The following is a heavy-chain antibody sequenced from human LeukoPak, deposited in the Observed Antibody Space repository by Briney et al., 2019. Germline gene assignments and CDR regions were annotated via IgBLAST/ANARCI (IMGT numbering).Heavy chain of an antibody. CDR1: GFTFSSYA. J-gene: IGHJ4*02. CDR3: AKVEGYSGYVVRHGFSIDY. CDR2: ISGSGGST. Sequence: GGSLRLSCAASGFTFSSYAMSWVRQAPGKGLEWVSAISGSGGSTYYADSVKGRFTISRDNSKNTLYLQMNSLRAEATAVYYCAKVEGYSGYVVRHGFSIDYWGQGTLVTVSS. V-gene: IGHV3-23*01. D-gene: IGHD5-12*01.